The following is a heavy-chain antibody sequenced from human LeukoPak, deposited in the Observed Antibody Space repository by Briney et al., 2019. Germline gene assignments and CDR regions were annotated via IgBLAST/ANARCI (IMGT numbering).Heavy chain of an antibody. J-gene: IGHJ4*02. CDR1: GGSISSSSYY. D-gene: IGHD5-18*01. CDR3: ARGRNSRGYSYGSLDY. V-gene: IGHV4-39*01. Sequence: SETLSLTCTVSGGSISSSSYYWGWIRQPPGKGLEWIGSIYYSGSTYYNPSLKSRVTISVDTSKNQFSLKLSSVTAADTAVYYCARGRNSRGYSYGSLDYWGQGTLVTVSS. CDR2: IYYSGST.